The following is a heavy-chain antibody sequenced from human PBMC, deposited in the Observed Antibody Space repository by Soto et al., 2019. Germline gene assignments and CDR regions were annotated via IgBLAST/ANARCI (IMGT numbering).Heavy chain of an antibody. D-gene: IGHD3-3*01. V-gene: IGHV2-5*02. J-gene: IGHJ6*01. CDR2: IYWDGDK. CDR3: APSLDYFLWSGYNLGMDV. CDR1: GFSLTTSGVG. Sequence: QITLKESGPTLVKPTQTLTLTCTFSGFSLTTSGVGVGWILPPPGKALEWIALIYWDGDKRYSPSLKSRLTITKDTTKDRVVLAMTNMDTAVTSTYYCAPSLDYFLWSGYNLGMDVWEEGTTVALSP.